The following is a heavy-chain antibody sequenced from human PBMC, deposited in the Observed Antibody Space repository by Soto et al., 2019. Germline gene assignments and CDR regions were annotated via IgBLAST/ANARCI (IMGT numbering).Heavy chain of an antibody. Sequence: QVQLVQSGAEVKRPGSSVKVSCEASGGTFSSLGFTWVRQAPVQGLEWMGGIIPISGRTTFAPKFLGRVTITADASTRTTYMELTALTSDDTAIYYCATRGTQGRWLEFADYWGQGTLVTVSS. J-gene: IGHJ4*02. V-gene: IGHV1-69*01. CDR3: ATRGTQGRWLEFADY. CDR1: GGTFSSLG. CDR2: IIPISGRT. D-gene: IGHD5-12*01.